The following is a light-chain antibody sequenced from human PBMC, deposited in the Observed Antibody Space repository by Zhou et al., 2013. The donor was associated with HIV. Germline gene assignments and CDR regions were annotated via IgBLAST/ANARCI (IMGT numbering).Light chain of an antibody. CDR3: QQLNSYPHT. Sequence: DIQMTQSPSTLSASVGDRVTITCRASQSIGSWLAWYQQKPGKAPKLLIYKASSLESGVPSRFSGSGSGTEFTLTISSLQPDDFATYYCQQLNSYPHTFGQGTKLEI. CDR1: QSIGSW. CDR2: KAS. V-gene: IGKV1-5*03. J-gene: IGKJ2*01.